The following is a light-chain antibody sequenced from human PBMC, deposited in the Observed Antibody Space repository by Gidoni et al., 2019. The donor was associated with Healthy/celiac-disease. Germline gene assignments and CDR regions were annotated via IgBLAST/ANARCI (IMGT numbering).Light chain of an antibody. Sequence: EIVLTQSPATLSLSPGERATLSCRASQSVSSYLAWYQQKPGQAPRLLIYDASNRATGVPARFSGSGSGTDFTLTISSLEPEDFAVYYCQQRSNWSLLTFXGXTKVEIK. V-gene: IGKV3-11*01. J-gene: IGKJ4*01. CDR2: DAS. CDR3: QQRSNWSLLT. CDR1: QSVSSY.